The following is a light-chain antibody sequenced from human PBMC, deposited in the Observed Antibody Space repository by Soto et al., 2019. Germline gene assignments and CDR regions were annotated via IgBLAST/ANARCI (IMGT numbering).Light chain of an antibody. CDR1: QSLDNW. V-gene: IGKV1-5*01. Sequence: DIQMTQSPSTLSASVGDRVTITCRASQSLDNWLAWYQQRTGKAPKLLIYDASTLESGVSSRFSGSGSGTEFTLTISSLQPDDLATYYCQQYKSSLLTFGGGTKVEIK. CDR3: QQYKSSLLT. CDR2: DAS. J-gene: IGKJ4*01.